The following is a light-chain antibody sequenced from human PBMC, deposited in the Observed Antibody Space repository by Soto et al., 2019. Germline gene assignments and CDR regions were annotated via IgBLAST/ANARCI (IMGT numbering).Light chain of an antibody. J-gene: IGKJ4*01. CDR3: QQSYSVPLT. Sequence: IQMTQSPSSLSAPIGDRVTISCRASQSISPYLNWFQQKPGQAPNLLIYAASSLHSGVPSRFSGSGSGTHFTLTISNPQPEDSATYYCQQSYSVPLTFGGGTKMEIQ. CDR2: AAS. CDR1: QSISPY. V-gene: IGKV1-39*01.